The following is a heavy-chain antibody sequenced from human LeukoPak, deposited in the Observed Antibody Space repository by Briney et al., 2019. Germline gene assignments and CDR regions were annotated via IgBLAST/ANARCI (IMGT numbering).Heavy chain of an antibody. CDR2: INSDGSTT. Sequence: GGSLRLSCAASGFTFSSYWMHWVRQAPGKGLVWVSRINSDGSTTTYADSVKGRFTISRDNAKNTLYLQMNGLRAEDTAVFYCTRGGVDHWGQGTLVTVSS. CDR3: TRGGVDH. CDR1: GFTFSSYW. D-gene: IGHD3-16*01. J-gene: IGHJ4*02. V-gene: IGHV3-74*01.